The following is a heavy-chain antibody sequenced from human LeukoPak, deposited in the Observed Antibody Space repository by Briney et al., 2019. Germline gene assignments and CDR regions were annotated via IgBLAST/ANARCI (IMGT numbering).Heavy chain of an antibody. J-gene: IGHJ4*02. D-gene: IGHD5-18*01. CDR3: ARVNPAMDLSVGY. CDR2: IYYSGST. CDR1: GGSISSYY. V-gene: IGHV4-59*08. Sequence: PSETLSLTCTVSGGSISSYYWSWIRQPPGKGLEWIGYIYYSGSTNYNPSLKSRVTISVDTSKNQFSLKLSSVTAADTAVYYCARVNPAMDLSVGYWGQGTLVTVSS.